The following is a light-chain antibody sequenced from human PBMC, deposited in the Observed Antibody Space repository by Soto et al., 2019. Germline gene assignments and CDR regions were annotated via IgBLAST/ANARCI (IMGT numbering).Light chain of an antibody. CDR1: QSVSIN. CDR3: QQYDSSPKT. V-gene: IGKV3-20*01. Sequence: EIVMTQSPATLSVSPGERATLSCRASQSVSINLAWYQQKPAQAPRLLIYGASSRATGIPDRFSGSGSGTDFTLTISRLEPEDFAVYYCQQYDSSPKTFGQGTKVDI. J-gene: IGKJ1*01. CDR2: GAS.